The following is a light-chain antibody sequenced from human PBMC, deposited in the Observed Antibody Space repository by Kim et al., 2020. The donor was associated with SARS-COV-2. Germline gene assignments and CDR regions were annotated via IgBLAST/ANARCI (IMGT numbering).Light chain of an antibody. CDR1: SSTIGADNA. J-gene: IGLJ2*01. CDR2: GTR. Sequence: QRIPSSSAGASSTIGADNAVPWSHQLPGTAPKVLFFGTRNGPSGVPDRFSGSKPGTSAPLAITGLQAENEADYYCQSYERSLSGSVFGGGTKLTVL. V-gene: IGLV1-40*01. CDR3: QSYERSLSGSV.